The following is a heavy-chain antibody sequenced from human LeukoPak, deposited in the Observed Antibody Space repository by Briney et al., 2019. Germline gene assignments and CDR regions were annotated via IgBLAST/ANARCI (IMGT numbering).Heavy chain of an antibody. D-gene: IGHD3-22*01. Sequence: SGTLSLTCAVSGGSISSSNWWSRVRQPPGKGLEWIGEIYHSGSTNYNPSLKSRVAISVDKSKNQFSLKLGSVTAADTAVYYCARGMIVVPGAFDIWGQGTMVTVSS. CDR2: IYHSGST. CDR1: GGSISSSNW. J-gene: IGHJ3*02. V-gene: IGHV4-4*02. CDR3: ARGMIVVPGAFDI.